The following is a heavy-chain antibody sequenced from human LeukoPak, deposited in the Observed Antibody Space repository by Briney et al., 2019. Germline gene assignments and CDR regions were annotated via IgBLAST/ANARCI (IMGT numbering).Heavy chain of an antibody. Sequence: GGSLRLSCAASGFTFSSYAMSWVRQAPGKGLEWVAYTRYDGTNEDYADSVKGRFTISRDNSKNTLYLQMNSLRTEDSATYYCSSSSSGYWGQGTLVTVSS. V-gene: IGHV3-30*02. D-gene: IGHD6-6*01. CDR1: GFTFSSYA. CDR3: SSSSSGY. CDR2: TRYDGTNE. J-gene: IGHJ4*02.